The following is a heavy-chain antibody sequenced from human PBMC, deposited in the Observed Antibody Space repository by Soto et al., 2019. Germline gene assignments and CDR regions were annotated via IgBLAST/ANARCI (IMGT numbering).Heavy chain of an antibody. CDR2: IYYSGST. CDR1: GGSISSSSYY. CDR3: ARQFRSSYYYDSSGLGHNWFDP. D-gene: IGHD3-22*01. V-gene: IGHV4-39*01. Sequence: PSETLSLTCTVSGGSISSSSYYWGWIRQPPGKGLEWIGSIYYSGSTYYNPSLKSRVTISVDTSKNQFSLKLSSVTAADTAVYYCARQFRSSYYYDSSGLGHNWFDPWGQGTLGTVSS. J-gene: IGHJ5*02.